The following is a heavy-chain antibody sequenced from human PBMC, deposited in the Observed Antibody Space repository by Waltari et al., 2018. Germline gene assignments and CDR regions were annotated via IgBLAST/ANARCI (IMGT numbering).Heavy chain of an antibody. CDR2: IKQDGSEK. J-gene: IGHJ4*02. CDR3: AREGVQLEIDY. Sequence: EVQLVESGGGLVQPGGSLRLSCAASGFTFSSYWMSWVRQAPGKGLEWVANIKQDGSEKYYVYSVKGRFTISRDNAKNSLYLQMNSLRAEDTAVYYCAREGVQLEIDYWGQGTLVTVSS. CDR1: GFTFSSYW. D-gene: IGHD1-1*01. V-gene: IGHV3-7*01.